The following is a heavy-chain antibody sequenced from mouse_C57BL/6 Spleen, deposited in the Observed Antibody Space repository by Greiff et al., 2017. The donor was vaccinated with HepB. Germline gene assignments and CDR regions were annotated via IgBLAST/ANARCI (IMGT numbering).Heavy chain of an antibody. CDR1: GYTFTSYW. CDR3: AKFSYYDGYYGFAY. Sequence: QVQLQQPGAELVRPGSSVKLSCKASGYTFTSYWMHWVKQRPIQGLEWIGNIDPSDSETHYNQKFKDKATLTVDKSSSTAYMQLSSLTSEDSAVYYCAKFSYYDGYYGFAYWGQGTLVTVSA. D-gene: IGHD2-3*01. J-gene: IGHJ3*01. CDR2: IDPSDSET. V-gene: IGHV1-52*01.